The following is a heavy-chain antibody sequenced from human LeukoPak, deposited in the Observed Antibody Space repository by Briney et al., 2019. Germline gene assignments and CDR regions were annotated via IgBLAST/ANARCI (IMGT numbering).Heavy chain of an antibody. CDR3: ARDRYSSSTFFDY. J-gene: IGHJ4*02. V-gene: IGHV3-11*01. CDR2: ISSSGSTI. Sequence: GSLRLSCAASGFTFSDYYMSWIRQAPGKGLEWVSYISSSGSTIYYADSVKGRFTISRDNAKNSLYLQMNSLRAEDTAVYYCARDRYSSSTFFDYWGQETLVTVSS. D-gene: IGHD6-6*01. CDR1: GFTFSDYY.